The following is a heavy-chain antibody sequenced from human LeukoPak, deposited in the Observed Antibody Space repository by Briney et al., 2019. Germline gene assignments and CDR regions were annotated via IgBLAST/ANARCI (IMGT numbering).Heavy chain of an antibody. CDR2: FDPEDGET. Sequence: SVTVSRKVSVYTLTELSMHWVRQAPGKGLGWMGGFDPEDGETIYAQKFQGRVTITDDTSTDTAYMELSSLRSDDTAVYYCATGRYGNWFDPWGQGTLVTVSS. V-gene: IGHV1-24*01. J-gene: IGHJ5*02. CDR3: ATGRYGNWFDP. CDR1: VYTLTELS. D-gene: IGHD3-10*01.